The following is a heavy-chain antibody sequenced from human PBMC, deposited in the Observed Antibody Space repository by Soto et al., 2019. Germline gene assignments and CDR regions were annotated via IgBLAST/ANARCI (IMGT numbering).Heavy chain of an antibody. CDR2: ISANGASI. J-gene: IGHJ5*02. V-gene: IGHV3-23*01. D-gene: IGHD3-22*01. Sequence: GSLRFSCVGSGFTFRDHAMRWVRQAPGRGLEWVSAISANGASIQHADSVKGRFSVSRDNAKNTVYLQMDNLRTEGSDVYSCAPDRYYDTPGWFDPWGQGSRVTVSS. CDR3: APDRYYDTPGWFDP. CDR1: GFTFRDHA.